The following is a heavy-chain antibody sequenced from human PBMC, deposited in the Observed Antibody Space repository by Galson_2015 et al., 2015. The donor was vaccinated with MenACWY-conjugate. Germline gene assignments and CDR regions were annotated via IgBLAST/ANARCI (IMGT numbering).Heavy chain of an antibody. J-gene: IGHJ4*02. CDR1: GFTFSSYA. CDR3: AREVKMEYNYPLDY. CDR2: IKQDGSEK. V-gene: IGHV3-7*03. Sequence: SLRLSCAASGFTFSSYAMSWVRQAPGKGLEWVANIKQDGSEKYYVDSVKGRFTVSRDNAKNSLYLQMNSLRAEDTAVYYCAREVKMEYNYPLDYWGQGTLVTVSS. D-gene: IGHD5-24*01.